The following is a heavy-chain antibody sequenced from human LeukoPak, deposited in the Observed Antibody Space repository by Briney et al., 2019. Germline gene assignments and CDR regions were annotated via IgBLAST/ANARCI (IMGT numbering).Heavy chain of an antibody. J-gene: IGHJ4*02. D-gene: IGHD3-9*01. CDR2: ISGSGGST. Sequence: PGGSLRLSCAASGFTFSSYAMSWVRQAPGKGLEWVSAISGSGGSTYYADSVKGRFTISRDNSKNTLYLPMNSLRAEDTAVYYCAKGGYFDWLLFLDYWGQGTLVTVSS. CDR1: GFTFSSYA. CDR3: AKGGYFDWLLFLDY. V-gene: IGHV3-23*01.